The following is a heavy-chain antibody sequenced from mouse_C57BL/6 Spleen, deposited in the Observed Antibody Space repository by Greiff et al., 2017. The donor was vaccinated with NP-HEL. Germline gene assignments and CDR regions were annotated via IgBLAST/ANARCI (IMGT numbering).Heavy chain of an antibody. CDR1: GYTFTSYG. CDR3: ARGITTGGFAY. Sequence: QVQLQQSGAELARPGASVKLSCKASGYTFTSYGISWVKQRTGQGLEWIGEIYPRSGNTYYNEKFKGKATLTADKSSSTAYMELRSLTSEDSAVYFGARGITTGGFAYWGQGTLVTVSA. CDR2: IYPRSGNT. D-gene: IGHD1-1*01. J-gene: IGHJ3*01. V-gene: IGHV1-81*01.